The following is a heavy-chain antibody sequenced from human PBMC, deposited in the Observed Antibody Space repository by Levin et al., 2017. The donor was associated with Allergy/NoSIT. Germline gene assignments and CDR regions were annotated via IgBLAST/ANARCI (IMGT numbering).Heavy chain of an antibody. D-gene: IGHD3-9*01. CDR3: ARAIYYDILTGYYGWFDP. V-gene: IGHV4-61*01. Sequence: SQTLSLTCTVSGGSVSSGSYYWSWIRQPPGKGLEWIGYIYYSGSTNYNPSLKSRVTISVDTSKNQFSLKLSSVTAADTAVYYCARAIYYDILTGYYGWFDPWGQGTLVTVSS. CDR2: IYYSGST. CDR1: GGSVSSGSYY. J-gene: IGHJ5*02.